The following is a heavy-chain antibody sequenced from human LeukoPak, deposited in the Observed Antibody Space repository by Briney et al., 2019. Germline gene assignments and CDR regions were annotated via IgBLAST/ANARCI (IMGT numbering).Heavy chain of an antibody. CDR1: GFTFSSYW. J-gene: IGHJ5*02. V-gene: IGHV3-74*01. Sequence: GGSLRLSCAASGFTFSSYWMNWVRQAPGKGLVWVSRIASDGSSTTYADSVKGRFTISRDNAKNTLYLQMNSLRAEDTAVYYCARDIGATNWFDPWGQGTLVTVSS. CDR2: IASDGSST. CDR3: ARDIGATNWFDP. D-gene: IGHD1-26*01.